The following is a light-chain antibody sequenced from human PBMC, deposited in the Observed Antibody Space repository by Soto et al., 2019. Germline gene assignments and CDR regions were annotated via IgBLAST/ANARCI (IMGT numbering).Light chain of an antibody. CDR3: QQSYSTWT. J-gene: IGKJ1*01. V-gene: IGKV3-20*01. CDR2: GAS. CDR1: QSVSSNY. Sequence: EIVLTQSPGTLSLSPVERATLSCRASQSVSSNYLAWYQQKPGQAPRLLIYGASSRATGIPDRFSGSGSGTDFTLTISSLQPEDFATYYCQQSYSTWTFGQGIKVDIK.